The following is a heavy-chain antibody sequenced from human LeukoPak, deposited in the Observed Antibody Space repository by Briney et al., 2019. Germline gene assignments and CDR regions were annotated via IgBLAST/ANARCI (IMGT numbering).Heavy chain of an antibody. V-gene: IGHV1-69*13. D-gene: IGHD2-2*01. CDR1: GGTFSSYA. CDR2: IIPIFGTA. Sequence: PRASVKVSCKASGGTFSSYAISWVRQAPGQGLEWMGGIIPIFGTANYAQKFQGRVTITADESTSTAYMELSSLRSEDTAVYYCATYCSSTSCPAEYYYYGMDVWGQGTTVTVSS. CDR3: ATYCSSTSCPAEYYYYGMDV. J-gene: IGHJ6*02.